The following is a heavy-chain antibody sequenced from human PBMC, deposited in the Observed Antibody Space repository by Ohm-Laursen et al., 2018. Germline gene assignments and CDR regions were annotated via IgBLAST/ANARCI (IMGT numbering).Heavy chain of an antibody. CDR1: GFTFADYA. Sequence: FLRLSCAASGFTFADYAMHWVRQAPGKGLAWVSGISWNSGSIGYADSVKGRFTISRDNAKNSLYLQMNSLRAEDTALYYCAKDTLSYYDFWSGYFLYGMDVWGQGTTVTVSS. J-gene: IGHJ6*02. CDR2: ISWNSGSI. CDR3: AKDTLSYYDFWSGYFLYGMDV. V-gene: IGHV3-9*01. D-gene: IGHD3-3*01.